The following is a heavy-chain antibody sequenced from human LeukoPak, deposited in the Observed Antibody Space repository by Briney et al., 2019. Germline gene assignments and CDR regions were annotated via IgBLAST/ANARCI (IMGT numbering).Heavy chain of an antibody. CDR2: ISSSGSTI. CDR3: ARDSGGSSPFGY. V-gene: IGHV3-48*03. CDR1: GFTFSSYE. D-gene: IGHD2-15*01. J-gene: IGHJ4*02. Sequence: GGSLRLSCAASGFTFSSYETHWVRQAPGKGLEWVSYISSSGSTIYYADSVKGRFTISRDNAKNSLYLQMNSLRAEDTAVYYCARDSGGSSPFGYWGQGTLVTVSS.